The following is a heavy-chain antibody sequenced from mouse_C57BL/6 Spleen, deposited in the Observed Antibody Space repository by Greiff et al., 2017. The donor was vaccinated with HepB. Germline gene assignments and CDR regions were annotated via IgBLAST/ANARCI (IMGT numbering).Heavy chain of an antibody. CDR1: GYTFTSYW. CDR2: INPSNGGT. Sequence: QVQLQQSGTELVKPGASVKLSCKASGYTFTSYWMHWVKQRPGQGLEWIGNINPSNGGTNYNEKFKSKATLTVDKSSSTAYMQLSSLTSEDSAVYYCAREDYYGSSYGNYAMDYWGQGTSVTVSS. CDR3: AREDYYGSSYGNYAMDY. V-gene: IGHV1-53*01. J-gene: IGHJ4*01. D-gene: IGHD1-1*01.